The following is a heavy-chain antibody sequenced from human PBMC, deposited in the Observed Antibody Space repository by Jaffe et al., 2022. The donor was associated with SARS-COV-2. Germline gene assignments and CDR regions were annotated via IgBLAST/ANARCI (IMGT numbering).Heavy chain of an antibody. Sequence: QVQLQQWGAGLLKPSETLSLTCAVYGGSFSGYYWSWIRQPPGKGLEWIGEINHSGSTNYNPSLKSRVTISVDTSKNQFSLKLSSVTAADTAVYYCARGRHGPATHIYYMDVWGKGTTVTVSS. J-gene: IGHJ6*03. D-gene: IGHD6-25*01. V-gene: IGHV4-34*01. CDR1: GGSFSGYY. CDR2: INHSGST. CDR3: ARGRHGPATHIYYMDV.